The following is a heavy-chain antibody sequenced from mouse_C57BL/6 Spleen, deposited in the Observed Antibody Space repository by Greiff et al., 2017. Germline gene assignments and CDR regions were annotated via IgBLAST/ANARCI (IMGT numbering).Heavy chain of an antibody. Sequence: VKLQQSGAELVRPGTSVKMSCKASGYTFTNYWIGWAKQRPGHGLEWIGDIYPGGGYTNYNEKFKGKATLTADKSSSTAYMQFSSLTSEDSAIYYCARHYGSSYWYFDVWGTGTTVTVSS. D-gene: IGHD1-1*01. V-gene: IGHV1-63*01. J-gene: IGHJ1*03. CDR2: IYPGGGYT. CDR3: ARHYGSSYWYFDV. CDR1: GYTFTNYW.